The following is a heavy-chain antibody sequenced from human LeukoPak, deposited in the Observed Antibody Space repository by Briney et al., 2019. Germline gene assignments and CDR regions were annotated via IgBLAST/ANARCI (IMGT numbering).Heavy chain of an antibody. J-gene: IGHJ4*02. D-gene: IGHD1-26*01. V-gene: IGHV3-21*01. Sequence: GGSLRLSCAASGFTFSSYTMNWVRQAPGKGLEWVSSISSSSSYIYSADSVKGRFTISRDNAKNSLNLQMNSLRAEDTAVYYCARDWEGPLGYFVYWGQGTLVTVSS. CDR2: ISSSSSYI. CDR1: GFTFSSYT. CDR3: ARDWEGPLGYFVY.